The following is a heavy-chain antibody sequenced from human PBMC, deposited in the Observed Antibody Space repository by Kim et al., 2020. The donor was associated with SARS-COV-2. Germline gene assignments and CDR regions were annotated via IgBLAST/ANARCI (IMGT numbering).Heavy chain of an antibody. V-gene: IGHV4-59*13. CDR1: DSPISSYY. CDR2: IYFNGNT. Sequence: SETLSLTCAVSDSPISSYYWSWIRQPPGKGLEWIGYIYFNGNTNYNPYLKSRVTITAETSKNHFSLKLNSLTAADTAVYFCESDTLLDYGDYSPSFDFWGQGTLVTVSS. D-gene: IGHD4-17*01. J-gene: IGHJ4*02. CDR3: ESDTLLDYGDYSPSFDF.